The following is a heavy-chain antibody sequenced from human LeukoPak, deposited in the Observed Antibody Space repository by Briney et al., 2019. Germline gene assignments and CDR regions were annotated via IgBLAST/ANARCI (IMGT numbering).Heavy chain of an antibody. CDR3: ARGATYAYYQDY. V-gene: IGHV3-21*01. Sequence: GGSLRLSCAASGFTFSSYSMNWVRQAPGKGLEWVSSISSSSSYIYYADSVKGRFTISRDNAKNSLYLQMNSLRAEDTAVYYCARGATYAYYQDYWGQGTLVTVS. CDR1: GFTFSSYS. D-gene: IGHD1-26*01. CDR2: ISSSSSYI. J-gene: IGHJ4*02.